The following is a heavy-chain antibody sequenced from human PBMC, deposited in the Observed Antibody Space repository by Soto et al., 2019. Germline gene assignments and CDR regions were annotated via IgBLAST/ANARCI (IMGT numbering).Heavy chain of an antibody. CDR2: IYYSGST. CDR3: ARGPMGYCSGGSCYFFDY. J-gene: IGHJ4*02. Sequence: SETLSLTCAVYGGSFSGYYWSWIRQPPGKGLEWIGYIYYSGSTNYNPSLKSRVTISVDTSKNQFSLKLSSVTAADTAVYYCARGPMGYCSGGSCYFFDYWGQGTLVTVSS. V-gene: IGHV4-59*01. D-gene: IGHD2-15*01. CDR1: GGSFSGYY.